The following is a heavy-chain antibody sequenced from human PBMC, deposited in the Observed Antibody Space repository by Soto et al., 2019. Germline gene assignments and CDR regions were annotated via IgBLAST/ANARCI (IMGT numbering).Heavy chain of an antibody. CDR2: IDTRGGT. CDR3: AKQVVVATIANYFDY. Sequence: GGSLRLSCAASGFPFSTSALGWVRQAPGEGLEWVSSIDTRGGTYYTDSVKGRFTISRDNSKNTLYLQMNSLRAEDTAIFYCAKQVVVATIANYFDYWGQGT. D-gene: IGHD2-21*02. J-gene: IGHJ4*02. V-gene: IGHV3-23*01. CDR1: GFPFSTSA.